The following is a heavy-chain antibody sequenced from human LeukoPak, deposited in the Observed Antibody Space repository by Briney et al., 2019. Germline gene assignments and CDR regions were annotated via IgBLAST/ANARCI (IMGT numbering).Heavy chain of an antibody. V-gene: IGHV3-15*01. CDR2: IKTKAGGGTT. CDR1: GFTFSDAW. Sequence: GGSLRLSXAASGFTFSDAWMNWVRQAPGKGLEWVGRIKTKAGGGTTDYAAPVKGRFTISRDDSKNTMYLQMNSLRTEDTAVYYCTTNHLFDIWGQGTMVTVSS. CDR3: TTNHLFDI. J-gene: IGHJ3*02.